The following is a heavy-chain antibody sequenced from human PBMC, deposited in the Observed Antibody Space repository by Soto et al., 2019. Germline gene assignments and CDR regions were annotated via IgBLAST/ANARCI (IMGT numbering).Heavy chain of an antibody. CDR1: GFTFSTYA. J-gene: IGHJ3*02. CDR3: ARGGPYYYDSSDWGAFHI. D-gene: IGHD3-22*01. V-gene: IGHV3-30-3*01. CDR2: ISYDGSNK. Sequence: QVQLVESGGGVVQPGRSLRRSCAASGFTFSTYAMHWVRQAPGKGLDWVAVISYDGSNKYYADSVKGRFTISRDNSKNSLYLQMNSLRAEDTTVYYCARGGPYYYDSSDWGAFHIWGQGTMVTASS.